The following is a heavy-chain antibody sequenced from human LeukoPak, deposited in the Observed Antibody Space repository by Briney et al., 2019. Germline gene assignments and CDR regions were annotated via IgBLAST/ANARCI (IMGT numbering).Heavy chain of an antibody. D-gene: IGHD3-9*01. CDR2: IIPIFGTA. V-gene: IGHV1-69*13. CDR1: GGTFSSYA. J-gene: IGHJ4*02. CDR3: ARLGGYYDILTGALTYYFDY. Sequence: SVKVSCKASGGTFSSYAISWVRQAPGQGLEWMGGIIPIFGTANYAQKFQGRVTITADESTSTAYMELSSLRSEDTAVYYCARLGGYYDILTGALTYYFDYWGQGTLVTVSS.